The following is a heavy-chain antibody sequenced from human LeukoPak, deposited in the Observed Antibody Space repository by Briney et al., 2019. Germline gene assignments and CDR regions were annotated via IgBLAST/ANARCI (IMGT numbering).Heavy chain of an antibody. Sequence: GGSLRLSCAASGFTFKNYAMYWVRQAPGKGLEWVSAISGSGGSTYYADSVKGRFTISRDNSKNTLYLQMNSLRAEDTAVYYCAKDFGSSQNYWGQGTLVTVSS. CDR3: AKDFGSSQNY. J-gene: IGHJ4*02. V-gene: IGHV3-23*01. D-gene: IGHD6-13*01. CDR2: ISGSGGST. CDR1: GFTFKNYA.